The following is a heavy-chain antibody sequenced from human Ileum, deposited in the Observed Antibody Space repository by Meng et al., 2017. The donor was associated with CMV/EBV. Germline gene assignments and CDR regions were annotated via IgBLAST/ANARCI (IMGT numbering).Heavy chain of an antibody. J-gene: IGHJ4*02. Sequence: GESLKISCAASGFTFSDYYMTWIRQAPGKGLEWVSYISSSGSTIYYADSVKGRFTISRDNAKNSLYLQMNSLRAEDTAVYYCAKQYGSSSGFDHWGQGTLVTVSS. CDR3: AKQYGSSSGFDH. CDR1: GFTFSDYY. V-gene: IGHV3-11*04. CDR2: ISSSGSTI. D-gene: IGHD6-6*01.